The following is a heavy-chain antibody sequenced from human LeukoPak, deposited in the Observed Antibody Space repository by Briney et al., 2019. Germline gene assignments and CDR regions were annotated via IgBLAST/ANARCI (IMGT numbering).Heavy chain of an antibody. J-gene: IGHJ4*02. CDR3: ARGSGFYGY. CDR2: IYYTGST. D-gene: IGHD6-19*01. CDR1: GGSISSYY. Sequence: SETLSLTCTVSGGSISSYYWSWIRQPPGKGLEWIGHIYYTGSTNYNPSLKSRVTISVDTSKNQFSLKLSSATAADTAVYYCARGSGFYGYWGQGTLVTVSS. V-gene: IGHV4-59*01.